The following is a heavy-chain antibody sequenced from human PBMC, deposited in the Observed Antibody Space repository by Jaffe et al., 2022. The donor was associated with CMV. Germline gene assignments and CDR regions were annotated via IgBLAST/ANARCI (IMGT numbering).Heavy chain of an antibody. Sequence: EVQLVESGGVVVQPGGSLRLSCAASGFTFDDYTMHWVRQAPGKGLEWVSLISWDGGSTYYADSVKGRFTISRDNSKNSLYLQMNSLRTEDTALYYCAKGGGDWNYEDTYFDYYGMDVWGQGTTVTVSS. CDR1: GFTFDDYT. CDR3: AKGGGDWNYEDTYFDYYGMDV. V-gene: IGHV3-43*01. D-gene: IGHD1-7*01. J-gene: IGHJ6*02. CDR2: ISWDGGST.